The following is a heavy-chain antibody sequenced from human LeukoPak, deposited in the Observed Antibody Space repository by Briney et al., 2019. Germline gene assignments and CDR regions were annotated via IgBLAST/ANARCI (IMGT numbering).Heavy chain of an antibody. J-gene: IGHJ4*02. CDR2: ISNSGST. V-gene: IGHV4-59*01. CDR3: ARDLGYNYGIDY. Sequence: SETLSLTCTVSGGSISNYYWSWIRQPPGKGLQWIGYISNSGSTNYGPSLKSRVTISIDTSKIQFSLRLSSVTAADTAVYYCARDLGYNYGIDYWGQGTLVTVSS. CDR1: GGSISNYY. D-gene: IGHD5-18*01.